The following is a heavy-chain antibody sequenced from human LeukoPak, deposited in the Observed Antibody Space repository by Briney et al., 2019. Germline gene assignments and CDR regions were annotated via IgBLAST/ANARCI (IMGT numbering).Heavy chain of an antibody. J-gene: IGHJ4*02. CDR1: GGSISTTSYY. D-gene: IGHD6-13*01. CDR2: LYYNGIT. Sequence: SETLSLTCNVSGGSISTTSYYCGWIRQPPGKGLEWIGTLYYNGITYYNPSLKSRVTISVDTSKNHFSLKLSSVTAADTAVYYCASWYPTTYYFDYWGQGTLVTVSS. V-gene: IGHV4-39*02. CDR3: ASWYPTTYYFDY.